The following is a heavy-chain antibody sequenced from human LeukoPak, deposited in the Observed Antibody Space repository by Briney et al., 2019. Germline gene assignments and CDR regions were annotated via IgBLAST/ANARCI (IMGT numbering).Heavy chain of an antibody. Sequence: PGGSLRLSCAASGFTFSDYYMTWIRQAPGKGLEWVAFIRYDGSNKYYADSVKGRFTISRDNSKNTLYLQMNSLRAEDTAVYYCAKDRSSGWYEDYYYYYMDVWGKGTTVTISS. CDR3: AKDRSSGWYEDYYYYYMDV. CDR2: IRYDGSNK. CDR1: GFTFSDYY. V-gene: IGHV3-30*02. D-gene: IGHD6-19*01. J-gene: IGHJ6*03.